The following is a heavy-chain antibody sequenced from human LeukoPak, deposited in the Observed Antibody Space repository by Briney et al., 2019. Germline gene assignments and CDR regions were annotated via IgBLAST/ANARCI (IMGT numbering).Heavy chain of an antibody. Sequence: PGGSLRLSCAASGFTFSDYYMSWIRQAPGKGLEWVSYISSSSSYTNYADSVKGRFTISRDSAKNSLYLQMNSLRAEDTAVYYCARSQRRSYYGMDVWGQGTTVTVSS. V-gene: IGHV3-11*03. J-gene: IGHJ6*02. CDR2: ISSSSSYT. CDR1: GFTFSDYY. D-gene: IGHD1-1*01. CDR3: ARSQRRSYYGMDV.